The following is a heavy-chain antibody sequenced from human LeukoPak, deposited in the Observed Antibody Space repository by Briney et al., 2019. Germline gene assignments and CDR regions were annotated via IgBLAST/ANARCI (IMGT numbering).Heavy chain of an antibody. CDR1: GGSFSGYY. Sequence: PSETLSLTCAVYGGSFSGYYWSWIRQPPGKGLEWIGEINHSGSTNYNPSLKSRVTISVDTSKNQFSLKLSSVTTADTAVYYCARVKGSSNHYGMDVWGQGTTVTVSS. CDR2: INHSGST. J-gene: IGHJ6*02. V-gene: IGHV4-34*01. D-gene: IGHD6-13*01. CDR3: ARVKGSSNHYGMDV.